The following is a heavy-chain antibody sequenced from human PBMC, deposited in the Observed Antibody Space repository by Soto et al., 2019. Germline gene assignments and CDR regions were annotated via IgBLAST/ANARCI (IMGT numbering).Heavy chain of an antibody. CDR2: IYPGDSDT. V-gene: IGHV5-51*01. D-gene: IGHD6-6*01. CDR3: ASPGPQLNPLYYYYGMVV. J-gene: IGHJ6*02. Sequence: GESLKISCKGSGYSFTSYWIGWVRQMPGKGLEWMGIIYPGDSDTRYSPSFQGQVTISADKSISTAYLQWSSLKASDPALYYCASPGPQLNPLYYYYGMVVWGQGTTVTVS. CDR1: GYSFTSYW.